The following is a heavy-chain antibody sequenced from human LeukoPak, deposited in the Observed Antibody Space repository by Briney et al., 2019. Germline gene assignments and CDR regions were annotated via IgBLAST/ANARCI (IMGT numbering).Heavy chain of an antibody. V-gene: IGHV4-4*07. CDR3: ARSILTGYFLYYFDY. CDR1: GGSISSYY. CDR2: IYTSGST. Sequence: SETLSLTCTVSGGSISSYYWSWIRQPAGKGLEWIGRIYTSGSTNYNPSLKSRVTMSVDTSKNQFSLKLSSVTAADTAVYYCARSILTGYFLYYFDYWGKGTLVTVSS. D-gene: IGHD3-9*01. J-gene: IGHJ4*02.